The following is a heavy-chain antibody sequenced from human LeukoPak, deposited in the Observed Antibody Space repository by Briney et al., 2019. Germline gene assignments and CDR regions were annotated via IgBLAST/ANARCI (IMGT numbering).Heavy chain of an antibody. CDR3: ARGYDSGGYYAYFDY. V-gene: IGHV4-34*12. CDR2: VIHSGAT. J-gene: IGHJ4*02. D-gene: IGHD3-22*01. Sequence: SETLSLTCTVYGGSFRGYYWTWIRQSPGKGLQWIGEVIHSGATNYNPSLTSRLIISVDTSRNQFSLKLSSVTAADTAVYYCARGYDSGGYYAYFDYWGQGALVTVFS. CDR1: GGSFRGYY.